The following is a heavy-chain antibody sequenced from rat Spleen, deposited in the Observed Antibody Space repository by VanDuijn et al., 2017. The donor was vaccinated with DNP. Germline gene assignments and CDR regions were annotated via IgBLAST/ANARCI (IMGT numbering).Heavy chain of an antibody. D-gene: IGHD1-8*01. CDR2: ISYSGST. J-gene: IGHJ1*01. CDR3: ARRRLPYWYFDF. V-gene: IGHV3-1*01. Sequence: EVQLQESGPGLVKPSQSLSLTCSVTGYSITSHYWGWIRKFPGNKMEWIGHISYSGSTSYNPSLKSRISISRDTSKNQFFLQLNSVSTDDTATYYCARRRLPYWYFDFWGPGTMVTVSS. CDR1: GYSITSHY.